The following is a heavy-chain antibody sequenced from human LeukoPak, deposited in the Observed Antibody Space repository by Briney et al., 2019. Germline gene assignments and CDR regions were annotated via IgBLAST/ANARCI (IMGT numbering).Heavy chain of an antibody. D-gene: IGHD5-18*01. Sequence: ASVKVSCKASGYTPTSYAMHWVRQAPGQRLEWMGWINAGNGNTKYSQKFQGRVTITRDTSASTAYMELSSLRSEDTAVYYCARATWIQLWSFDYWGQGTLVTVSS. V-gene: IGHV1-3*01. CDR1: GYTPTSYA. CDR3: ARATWIQLWSFDY. J-gene: IGHJ4*02. CDR2: INAGNGNT.